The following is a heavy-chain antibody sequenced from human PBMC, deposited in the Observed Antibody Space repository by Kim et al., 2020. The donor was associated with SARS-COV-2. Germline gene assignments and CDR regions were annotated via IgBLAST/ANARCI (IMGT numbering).Heavy chain of an antibody. D-gene: IGHD4-17*01. CDR3: ARQANYGLDP. J-gene: IGHJ5*02. Sequence: GGSLRLSCAASGFTFNSSWMHWVRQAPGKGLVWVSRILGDGTTTTYADSVKGRFTISRDNAKNTLYLQMNRLRDEDTAVYYCARQANYGLDPWGQGTLVTVSS. V-gene: IGHV3-74*01. CDR1: GFTFNSSW. CDR2: ILGDGTTT.